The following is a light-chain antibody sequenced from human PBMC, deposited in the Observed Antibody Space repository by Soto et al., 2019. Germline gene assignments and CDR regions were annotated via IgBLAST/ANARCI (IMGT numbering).Light chain of an antibody. CDR3: QQYGASPPRYS. J-gene: IGKJ2*03. CDR2: ATS. CDR1: QSVSSSF. V-gene: IGKV3-20*01. Sequence: ETVLTQSPGTLSLSPGERATLSCRASQSVSSSFLAWYQQKPGQAPRLVIYATSSRATGIPDRFTGSGSGTDFTLNIRRLEPEDFAVYYCQQYGASPPRYSFGQGTKLEI.